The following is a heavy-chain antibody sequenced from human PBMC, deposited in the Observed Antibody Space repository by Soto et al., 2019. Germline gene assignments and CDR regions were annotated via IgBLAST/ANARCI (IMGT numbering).Heavy chain of an antibody. CDR1: GFTFSSYW. V-gene: IGHV3-74*03. D-gene: IGHD3-10*01. CDR2: INSDGSSA. CDR3: AYSLGLGYYGSGSSGYYGLDV. Sequence: EVHLVESGGGLVQPGGSLRLSCAASGFTFSSYWIHWVRQAPGKGLEWVSRINSDGSSATYADSVKGRFTISRDNAKNMVDLQMTSLTAGDTAVFYCAYSLGLGYYGSGSSGYYGLDVWGQGTTVPVSS. J-gene: IGHJ6*02.